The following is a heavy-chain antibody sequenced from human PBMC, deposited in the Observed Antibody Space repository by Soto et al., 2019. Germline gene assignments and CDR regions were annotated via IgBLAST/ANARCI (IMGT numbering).Heavy chain of an antibody. CDR2: IYSGGST. D-gene: IGHD2-2*02. Sequence: GGSLRLSCAASGFTVSSNYMSWVRQAPGKGLEWVSVIYSGGSTYYADSVKGRFTISRDNSKNTLYLQMNSLRAEDTAVYYCARDRLSYLYYYYYMDVWGKGTTVTVSS. V-gene: IGHV3-66*01. CDR1: GFTVSSNY. J-gene: IGHJ6*03. CDR3: ARDRLSYLYYYYYMDV.